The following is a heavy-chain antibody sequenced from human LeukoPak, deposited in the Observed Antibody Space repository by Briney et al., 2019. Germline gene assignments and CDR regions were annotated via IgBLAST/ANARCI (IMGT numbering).Heavy chain of an antibody. Sequence: GGSLRLSCAASGFTFSSYGMSWVRQAPGKGLEWVSAISGSGGSTYYADSVKGRFTISRDNSKNTLYLQMNSLRAEDTAVYYCARVGGSGSYYPLDYWGQGILVTVSS. CDR3: ARVGGSGSYYPLDY. D-gene: IGHD1-26*01. V-gene: IGHV3-23*01. CDR1: GFTFSSYG. CDR2: ISGSGGST. J-gene: IGHJ4*02.